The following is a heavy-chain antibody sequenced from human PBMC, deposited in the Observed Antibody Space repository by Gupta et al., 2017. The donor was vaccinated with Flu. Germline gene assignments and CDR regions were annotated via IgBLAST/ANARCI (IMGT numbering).Heavy chain of an antibody. D-gene: IGHD2-15*01. CDR2: ICDTGSS. V-gene: IGHV4-39*01. J-gene: IGHJ4*02. Sequence: QMQLQESGPGLVQPPESRSSPCTGSGRPISSETSYWGRIRQPPGRGLEWIGSICDTGSSYCNPSLKSRVIISVDTAKNHFSLRLSFVTATDTAVYYCARHVGGSGQVFDFWGQGSLVTVSS. CDR1: GRPISSETSY. CDR3: ARHVGGSGQVFDF.